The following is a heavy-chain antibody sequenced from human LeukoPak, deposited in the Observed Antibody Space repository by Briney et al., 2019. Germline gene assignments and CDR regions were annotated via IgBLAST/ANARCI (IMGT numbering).Heavy chain of an antibody. J-gene: IGHJ4*02. CDR3: ARDYEWLLKY. V-gene: IGHV1-18*01. D-gene: IGHD3-3*01. CDR1: GYTFTSYG. Sequence: ASVKVSCKASGYTFTSYGISWVRQAPGQGLEWMGWISAYNGNTNYAQKLQGRVTMTRDTSTSTVYMELSSLRSEDTAVYYCARDYEWLLKYWGQGTLVTVSS. CDR2: ISAYNGNT.